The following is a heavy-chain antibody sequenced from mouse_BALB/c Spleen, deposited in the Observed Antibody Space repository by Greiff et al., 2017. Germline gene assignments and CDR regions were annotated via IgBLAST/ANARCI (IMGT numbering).Heavy chain of an antibody. V-gene: IGHV5-17*02. D-gene: IGHD1-1*01. CDR2: ISSGSSTI. CDR1: GFTFSSFG. J-gene: IGHJ4*01. CDR3: ARGEDYYGSSSYYAMDY. Sequence: EVPLVESGGGLVQPGGSRKLSCAASGFTFSSFGMHWVRQAPEKGLEWVAYISSGSSTIYYADTVKGRFTISRDNPKNTLFLQMTSLRSEDTAMYYCARGEDYYGSSSYYAMDYWGQGTSVTVSS.